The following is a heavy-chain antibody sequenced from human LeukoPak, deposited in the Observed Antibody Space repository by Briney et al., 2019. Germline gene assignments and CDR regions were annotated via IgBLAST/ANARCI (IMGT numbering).Heavy chain of an antibody. Sequence: SETLSLTCAVYGGSFSGYYWSWIRQPPGRGLEWIGYIFYSGITIYNAPLKSRVTISIDTSKNQFSLKLKSVTAADTAVYYCAREGGFGSSWYPHWGQGTLVTVRS. CDR3: AREGGFGSSWYPH. V-gene: IGHV4-59*01. J-gene: IGHJ4*02. D-gene: IGHD6-13*01. CDR2: IFYSGIT. CDR1: GGSFSGYY.